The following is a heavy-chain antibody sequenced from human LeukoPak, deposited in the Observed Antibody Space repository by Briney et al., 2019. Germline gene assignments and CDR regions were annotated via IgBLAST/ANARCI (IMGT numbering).Heavy chain of an antibody. CDR3: AKDPEF. CDR2: ISESGDAT. CDR1: GFTFSSQA. D-gene: IGHD3-10*01. J-gene: IGHJ4*02. V-gene: IGHV3-23*01. Sequence: PGGSLRLSCAVSGFTFSSQAMSWVRQAPGMGLEWLSGISESGDATFNIDSVKGRFTISRDNSKNTLYLQMDSLRAEDTAVYYCAKDPEFWGQGILVTVSS.